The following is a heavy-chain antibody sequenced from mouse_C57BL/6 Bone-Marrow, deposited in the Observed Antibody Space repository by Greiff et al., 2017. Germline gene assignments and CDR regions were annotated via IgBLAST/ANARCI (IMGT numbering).Heavy chain of an antibody. Sequence: DVKLQESGPGLVKPSQSLSLTCSVPGYSITSGSYWNWIRPFPGNKREWMGYISYDGSNDYNPSLKNLISFTRDTSMNQFFLKLNSVTTEDTATYDCARSIAMDYWGQGTSVTVSS. D-gene: IGHD2-10*02. J-gene: IGHJ4*01. CDR2: ISYDGSN. CDR1: GYSITSGSY. CDR3: ARSIAMDY. V-gene: IGHV3-6*01.